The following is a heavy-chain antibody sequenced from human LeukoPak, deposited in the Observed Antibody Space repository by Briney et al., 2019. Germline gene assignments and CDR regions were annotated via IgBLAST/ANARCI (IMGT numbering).Heavy chain of an antibody. CDR2: IYTSGST. V-gene: IGHV4-61*02. D-gene: IGHD3-16*02. J-gene: IGHJ4*02. CDR1: GGSISSGSYY. CDR3: ARDHYDYVWGSYRYSDY. Sequence: SQTLSLTCTVSGGSISSGSYYWSWIRQPAGKGLEWIGRIYTSGSTNYNPSLKSRVTISVDTSKNQFSLKLSSVTAADAAVYYCARDHYDYVWGSYRYSDYWGQGTLVTVSS.